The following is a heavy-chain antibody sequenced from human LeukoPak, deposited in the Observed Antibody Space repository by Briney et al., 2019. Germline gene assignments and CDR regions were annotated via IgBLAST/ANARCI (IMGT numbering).Heavy chain of an antibody. CDR1: GFTFSSYA. CDR3: ASSSGSPISSYYYYGMDV. J-gene: IGHJ6*02. Sequence: GGSLRLSCAASGFTFSSYAMRWVRQAPGKGLEYVSAISSNGGSTYYANSIKGRFTISTDNSKNTLYLQMGSLRAEDMAVYYCASSSGSPISSYYYYGMDVWGQGTTVTVSS. V-gene: IGHV3-64*01. D-gene: IGHD3-10*01. CDR2: ISSNGGST.